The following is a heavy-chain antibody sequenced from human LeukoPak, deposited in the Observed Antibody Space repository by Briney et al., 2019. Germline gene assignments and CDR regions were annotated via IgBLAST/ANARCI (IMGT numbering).Heavy chain of an antibody. V-gene: IGHV6-1*01. J-gene: IGHJ4*02. CDR1: GDSVSSINGA. CDR3: ARDLGNTGWYTFDY. Sequence: SQTLSLTCDISGDSVSSINGAWNWIRQSPSRGLEWLARTYCRSKWYNEYAVSMEGRITIIPDTSKNQFSLQLIYVTPEDTAVYYCARDLGNTGWYTFDYWGQGTLVTVSS. CDR2: TYCRSKWYN. D-gene: IGHD6-19*01.